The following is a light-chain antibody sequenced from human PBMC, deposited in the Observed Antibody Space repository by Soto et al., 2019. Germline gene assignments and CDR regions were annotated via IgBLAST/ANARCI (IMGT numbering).Light chain of an antibody. CDR2: SAS. V-gene: IGKV3-15*01. CDR1: QRVFIN. J-gene: IGKJ1*01. CDR3: QQYEVCPRT. Sequence: EIVMAQSPATLFVSPGLTVTLFCRASQRVFINLAWHHQQPGQASRLLIYSASTRDSGIPASFSGIGSGTEVTFTISSLQPEDLPLLYCQQYEVCPRTFGQGTKWIS.